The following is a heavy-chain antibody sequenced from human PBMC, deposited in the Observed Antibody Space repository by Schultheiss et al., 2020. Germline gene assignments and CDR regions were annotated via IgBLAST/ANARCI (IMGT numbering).Heavy chain of an antibody. CDR3: ARELMRDYYDSSGMAS. Sequence: GESLKISCAASGFTFSSYAMSWVRQAPGKGLEWVALKSNDGSSEYYTDSVKGRFTISRDNSKNTLYLQMNSLRDEDTAVYYCARELMRDYYDSSGMASWGQGTLVTVSS. V-gene: IGHV3-30*03. CDR1: GFTFSSYA. CDR2: KSNDGSSE. J-gene: IGHJ4*02. D-gene: IGHD3-22*01.